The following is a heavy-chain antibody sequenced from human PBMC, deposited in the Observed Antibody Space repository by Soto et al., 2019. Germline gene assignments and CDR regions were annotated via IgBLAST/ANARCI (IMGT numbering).Heavy chain of an antibody. J-gene: IGHJ6*02. Sequence: QVQLVESGGGVVQPGRSLRLSCAASGFTFSSYGMHWVRQAPGKGLESVAVISYDGSNKYYADSVKGRFTISRDNSKNTLYLQMNSLRAEDTAVYYCAKTLRAMTPYYYYGMDVWGQRTTVTVSS. CDR2: ISYDGSNK. CDR3: AKTLRAMTPYYYYGMDV. CDR1: GFTFSSYG. V-gene: IGHV3-30*18.